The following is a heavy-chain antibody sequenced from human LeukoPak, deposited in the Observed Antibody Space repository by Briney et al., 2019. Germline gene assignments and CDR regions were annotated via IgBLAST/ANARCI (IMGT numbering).Heavy chain of an antibody. V-gene: IGHV1-2*02. Sequence: ASVTVSCKASGYTFTGYYIHWVRQAPGQGLEWMGSINPDSGDTNYAQNLQGRVTMTRDTSINTAYLDLSRLRSDDTAVYYCAIMGDTFDIWGQGTKVTVSS. J-gene: IGHJ3*02. CDR3: AIMGDTFDI. CDR1: GYTFTGYY. CDR2: INPDSGDT. D-gene: IGHD2-8*01.